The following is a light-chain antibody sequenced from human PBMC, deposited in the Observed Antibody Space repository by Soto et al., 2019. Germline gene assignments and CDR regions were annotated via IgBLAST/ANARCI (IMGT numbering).Light chain of an antibody. J-gene: IGLJ1*01. V-gene: IGLV3-21*02. Sequence: SYELPQPPSVSVAPGQTARITCGGNNIGSKSVHWYQQRPGQAPVLVVYDDSDRPSGIPERFSGSNSGNTATLTISRVEAGDEADYYCQVWDSSSDHYVFGTGTKVTVL. CDR2: DDS. CDR3: QVWDSSSDHYV. CDR1: NIGSKS.